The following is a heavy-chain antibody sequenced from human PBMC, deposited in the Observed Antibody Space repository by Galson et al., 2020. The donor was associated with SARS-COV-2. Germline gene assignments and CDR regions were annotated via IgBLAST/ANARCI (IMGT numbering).Heavy chain of an antibody. D-gene: IGHD2-8*01. V-gene: IGHV3-33*01. CDR3: ARDLLSYYGMDV. CDR1: GFTFSSYG. CDR2: IWYDGSNK. J-gene: IGHJ6*02. Sequence: GGSLRLSCAASGFTFSSYGMHWVRQAPGKGLEWVAVIWYDGSNKYYADSVKGRFTISRDNSKNTLYLQMNSLRAEDTAVYYCARDLLSYYGMDVWGQGTTVTVSS.